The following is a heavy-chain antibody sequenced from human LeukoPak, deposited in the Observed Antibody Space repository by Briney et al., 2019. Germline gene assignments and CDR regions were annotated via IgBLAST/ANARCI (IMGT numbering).Heavy chain of an antibody. Sequence: SVKVSCKASRGIFSRYAISWVRQAPGHGLGWLGGIHPFFGTANSAPTFQGRDTITADESTSTAYMELSSLTSEDTAVYYCARGGVPAAILFDYWGQGTLVTVSS. CDR2: IHPFFGTA. V-gene: IGHV1-69*01. CDR3: ARGGVPAAILFDY. CDR1: RGIFSRYA. D-gene: IGHD2-2*01. J-gene: IGHJ4*02.